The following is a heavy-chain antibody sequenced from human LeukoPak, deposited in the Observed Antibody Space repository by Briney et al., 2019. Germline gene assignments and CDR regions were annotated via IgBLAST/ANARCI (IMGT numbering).Heavy chain of an antibody. V-gene: IGHV1-8*03. J-gene: IGHJ6*03. CDR2: MNPNSGNT. Sequence: ASVKVSCKASGYTFTSYDINWVRQATGQGLEWMGWMNPNSGNTGYAQKFQGRVTITRNTSISTAYMELSSLRSEDTAVYYCARESHSSGWWASYYYYYMDVWGKGTTVTVSS. D-gene: IGHD6-13*01. CDR1: GYTFTSYD. CDR3: ARESHSSGWWASYYYYYMDV.